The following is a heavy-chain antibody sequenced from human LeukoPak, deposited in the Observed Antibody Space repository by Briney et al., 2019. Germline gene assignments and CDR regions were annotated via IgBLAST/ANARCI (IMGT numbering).Heavy chain of an antibody. J-gene: IGHJ6*02. Sequence: GRSLRLSCAASGFTFDDYAMHWVRQAPGKGLEWVSGISWNSGSIGYADSVKGRFTISRDNAKNSLYLQMNSLRAEDTALYYCAKAAPYYYYGMDVWGQGTTVTVSS. CDR3: AKAAPYYYYGMDV. CDR2: ISWNSGSI. V-gene: IGHV3-9*01. CDR1: GFTFDDYA.